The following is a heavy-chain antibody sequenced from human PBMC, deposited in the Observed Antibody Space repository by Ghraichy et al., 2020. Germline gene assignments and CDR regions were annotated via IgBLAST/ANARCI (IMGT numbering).Heavy chain of an antibody. CDR3: ARDARISDFWSGTVVGAHFDY. Sequence: ASVKVSCKASGYTFTSYGISWVRQAPGQGLEWMGWISAYNGNTNYAQKLQGRVTMTTDTSTSTAYMELRSLRSDDTAVYYCARDARISDFWSGTVVGAHFDYWGQGTLVTVSS. CDR2: ISAYNGNT. J-gene: IGHJ4*02. V-gene: IGHV1-18*04. CDR1: GYTFTSYG. D-gene: IGHD3-3*01.